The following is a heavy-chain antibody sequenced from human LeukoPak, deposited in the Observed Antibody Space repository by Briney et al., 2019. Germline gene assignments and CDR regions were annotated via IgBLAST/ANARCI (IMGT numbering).Heavy chain of an antibody. CDR1: GFTFSTYW. Sequence: GGSLRLTCAASGFTFSTYWMTWVRQAPGKGLEWVGNIKPDGRETYFVDSVRGRFTISRDNAQNSLYLQMNSLRAEDTALYYCARDYYASGSHDYWGQGTLVTVSS. V-gene: IGHV3-7*04. CDR2: IKPDGRET. J-gene: IGHJ4*02. CDR3: ARDYYASGSHDY. D-gene: IGHD3-10*01.